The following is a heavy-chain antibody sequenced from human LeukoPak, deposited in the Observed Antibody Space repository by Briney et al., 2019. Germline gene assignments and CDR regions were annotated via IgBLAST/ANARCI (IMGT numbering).Heavy chain of an antibody. V-gene: IGHV4-59*01. CDR2: IYYSGST. CDR1: GGSISSYY. J-gene: IGHJ6*02. Sequence: SETLSLTCTVSGGSISSYYWSWIRQPPGKGLEWIGYIYYSGSTNYNPSLKSRVTISVDTSKSQFSLKLSSVTAADTAVYYCARGVFHYDFWSGYDYGMDVWGQGTTVTVSS. CDR3: ARGVFHYDFWSGYDYGMDV. D-gene: IGHD3-3*01.